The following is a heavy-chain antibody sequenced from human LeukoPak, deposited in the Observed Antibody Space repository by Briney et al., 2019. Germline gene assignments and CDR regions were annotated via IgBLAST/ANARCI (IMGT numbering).Heavy chain of an antibody. Sequence: SETLSLTCTVSDGSINGYYWSWIRQPPGKGLDWIGYIYYSGSTNYNPSLKSRVTISVDTSKNQFSLKLSSVTAADTAVYYCARDSWYYYDSSGPDAFDIWGQGTMVTVSS. CDR3: ARDSWYYYDSSGPDAFDI. J-gene: IGHJ3*02. D-gene: IGHD3-22*01. CDR1: DGSINGYY. CDR2: IYYSGST. V-gene: IGHV4-59*01.